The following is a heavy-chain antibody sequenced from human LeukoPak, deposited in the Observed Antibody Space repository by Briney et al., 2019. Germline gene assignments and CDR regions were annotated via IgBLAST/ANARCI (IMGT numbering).Heavy chain of an antibody. Sequence: PGASLRLSCAASGFTFSSYAMNWVRQAPGKGVEWVSAISGSGGSTYYAHSVKGRFPISRDNSKNTLYLQMNSLRAEDTAVYYCAKDSWLSSGYYYPFDYWGEGTLVTVSS. CDR2: ISGSGGST. CDR3: AKDSWLSSGYYYPFDY. V-gene: IGHV3-23*01. CDR1: GFTFSSYA. J-gene: IGHJ4*02. D-gene: IGHD3-22*01.